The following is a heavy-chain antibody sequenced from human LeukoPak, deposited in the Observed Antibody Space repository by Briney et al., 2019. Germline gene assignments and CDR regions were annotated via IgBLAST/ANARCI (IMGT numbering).Heavy chain of an antibody. Sequence: QPGGSLRLSCAASGFTFNTYWMHRVRQAPGKGLEWVAFISFDEVNKYYADSVKGRFTISRDNSKNTLYLQMNSLRAEDTAVYYCAGDLGPRGAYYYDSPWGGAYWGQGTLVTVSS. CDR2: ISFDEVNK. D-gene: IGHD3-22*01. J-gene: IGHJ4*02. CDR3: AGDLGPRGAYYYDSPWGGAY. CDR1: GFTFNTYW. V-gene: IGHV3-30*03.